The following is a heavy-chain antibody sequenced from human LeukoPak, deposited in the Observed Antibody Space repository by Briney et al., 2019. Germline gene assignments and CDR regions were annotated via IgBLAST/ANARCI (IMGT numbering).Heavy chain of an antibody. CDR1: GFTFSGSA. J-gene: IGHJ5*02. D-gene: IGHD3-9*01. CDR2: IRSKANSYAT. CDR3: TRPPPEYDILTGNNWFDP. V-gene: IGHV3-73*01. Sequence: GGSLRLSCAASGFTFSGSAMHWVRQASGKGLEWVGRIRSKANSYATACAASVKGSFTISRDDSKNTAYLQMNSLKTEDTAVYYCTRPPPEYDILTGNNWFDPWGQGTLVTVSP.